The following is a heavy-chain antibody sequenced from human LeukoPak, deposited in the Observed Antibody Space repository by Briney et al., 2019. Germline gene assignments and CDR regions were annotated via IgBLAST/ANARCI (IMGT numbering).Heavy chain of an antibody. CDR1: GFTFSSYG. D-gene: IGHD6-19*01. CDR3: ARDQVEQWSGVAWYIDY. J-gene: IGHJ4*02. CDR2: IRYDGSNK. Sequence: GGSLRLSCAASGFTFSSYGMHWVRQAPGKGLEWVAFIRYDGSNKYYADSVKGRFTISRDNSKNTLYLQMNGLRAEDTAVYYCARDQVEQWSGVAWYIDYWGQGTLVTVSS. V-gene: IGHV3-30*02.